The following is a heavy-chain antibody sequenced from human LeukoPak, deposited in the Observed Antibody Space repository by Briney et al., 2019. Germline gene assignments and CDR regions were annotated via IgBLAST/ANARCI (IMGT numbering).Heavy chain of an antibody. CDR1: GSTFSSYS. V-gene: IGHV3-48*01. CDR2: IWISRGNT. Sequence: GGSLRLSCAASGSTFSSYSMNWVRQAPGKGLEWISYIWISRGNTNYADSVKGRFTISGDKAKNSLYLQMNSLRVEDTAVYYCARDYKYAFDNWGQGTLVTVSS. J-gene: IGHJ4*02. D-gene: IGHD5-24*01. CDR3: ARDYKYAFDN.